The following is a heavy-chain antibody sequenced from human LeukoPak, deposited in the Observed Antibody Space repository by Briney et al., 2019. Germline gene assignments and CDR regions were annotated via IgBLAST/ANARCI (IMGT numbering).Heavy chain of an antibody. D-gene: IGHD4/OR15-4a*01. Sequence: SETLSLTCTVSGGSISSYYWSWIRQPPGKGLEWIGYIYYSGSTNYNPSLKSRVTISVDTSKNQFSLKLSSVTAADTAVYYCAYGSRRLGAYDYWGQGTLVTVSS. V-gene: IGHV4-59*01. CDR3: AYGSRRLGAYDY. J-gene: IGHJ4*02. CDR2: IYYSGST. CDR1: GGSISSYY.